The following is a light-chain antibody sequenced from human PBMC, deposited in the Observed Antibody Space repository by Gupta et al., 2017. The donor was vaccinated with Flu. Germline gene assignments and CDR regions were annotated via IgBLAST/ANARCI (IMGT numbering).Light chain of an antibody. V-gene: IGKV1-39*01. CDR3: QQIYSDPPNI. Sequence: DIQMTQSPSSLSASVGDRVTITCRASQSISSFLNWYKQKPGKAPKLLIYAASILQSGVPSRFSGSGYGTDFTLTISSRQPEDFARYFCQQIYSDPPNIFGQGTRMDIK. CDR2: AAS. CDR1: QSISSF. J-gene: IGKJ2*01.